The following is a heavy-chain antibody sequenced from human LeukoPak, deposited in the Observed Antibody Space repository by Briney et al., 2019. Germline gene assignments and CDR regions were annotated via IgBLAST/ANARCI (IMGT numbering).Heavy chain of an antibody. CDR2: ISSSSSTI. CDR1: GFTFSSYS. Sequence: GGSLRLSCAASGFTFSSYSMNWVRQAPGKGLEWVSYISSSSSTIYYADSVKGRFTISRDNAKNSLYLQMNSLRAEDTAVYYCARGGLRYFDWLFTRPFDYWGQGTLVTVSS. J-gene: IGHJ4*02. D-gene: IGHD3-9*01. V-gene: IGHV3-48*01. CDR3: ARGGLRYFDWLFTRPFDY.